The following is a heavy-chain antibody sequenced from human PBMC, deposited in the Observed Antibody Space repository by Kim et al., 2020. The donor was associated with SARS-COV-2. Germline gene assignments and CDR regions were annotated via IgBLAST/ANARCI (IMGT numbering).Heavy chain of an antibody. CDR1: GDSVSSDRSA. D-gene: IGHD3-22*01. V-gene: IGHV6-1*01. CDR2: TLYRSMWYY. CDR3: ARKRRDWDGWIRGHDNFDI. J-gene: IGHJ3*02. Sequence: SQTLSLTCAISGDSVSSDRSAWNWIRHSPSRGLEWLGRTLYRSMWYYDYAESVKGRIVISPDTSTNQFSLQLNSVSPEDTAVYYCARKRRDWDGWIRGHDNFDIWGPGTMVTVSS.